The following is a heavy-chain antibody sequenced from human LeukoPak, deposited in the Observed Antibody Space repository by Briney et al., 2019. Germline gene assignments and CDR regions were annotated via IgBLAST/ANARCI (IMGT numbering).Heavy chain of an antibody. CDR3: ARGYDSSGYYYYYGMDV. CDR2: ISSSSSYI. V-gene: IGHV3-21*01. Sequence: GGSLRLSCAASGFTFSSYSMNWVRQAPGKGLEWVSSISSSSSYIYYADSVKGRFTISRDNAKNSLYLQMNSLRAEDTAVYYCARGYDSSGYYYYYGMDVWGQGTTVTVPS. J-gene: IGHJ6*02. CDR1: GFTFSSYS. D-gene: IGHD3-22*01.